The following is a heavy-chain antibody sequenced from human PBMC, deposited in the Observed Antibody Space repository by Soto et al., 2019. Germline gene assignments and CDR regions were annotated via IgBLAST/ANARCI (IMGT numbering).Heavy chain of an antibody. CDR2: IYTSGST. V-gene: IGHV4-4*07. CDR3: ARDKSVDGENYYYGMDV. J-gene: IGHJ6*02. CDR1: GGSISSYY. Sequence: PSETLSLTCTVSGGSISSYYWSWIRQPAGKGLEWIGRIYTSGSTNYNPSLKSRVTMSVDTSKNQFSLKLSSVTAADTAVYYCARDKSVDGENYYYGMDVWGQGTTVTVSS. D-gene: IGHD3-10*01.